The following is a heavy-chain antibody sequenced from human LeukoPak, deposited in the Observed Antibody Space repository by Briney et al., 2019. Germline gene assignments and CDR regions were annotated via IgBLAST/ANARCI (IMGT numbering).Heavy chain of an antibody. Sequence: GGSLRLSCAASGFTFSSYAMSWVRQAPGKGLEWVSVISGSGASTYNADSVKGRFTISRDNSKNTLYLQTNSLRAENTAVYYCAKGVATRPLYYFDYWGQGTLVTVSS. CDR2: ISGSGAST. CDR1: GFTFSSYA. CDR3: AKGVATRPLYYFDY. J-gene: IGHJ4*02. V-gene: IGHV3-23*01. D-gene: IGHD6-6*01.